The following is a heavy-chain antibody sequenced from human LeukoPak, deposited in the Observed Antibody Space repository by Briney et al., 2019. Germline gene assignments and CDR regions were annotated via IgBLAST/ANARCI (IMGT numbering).Heavy chain of an antibody. CDR1: GGSFSGYY. V-gene: IGHV4-34*01. CDR3: ARGRDSNYDI. Sequence: SETLSLTCAVYGGSFSGYYWSWIRQSPGKGLEWIGEINHSGSTNYNPSLKSRVTISVDTSKNQFSLKLSSVTAADTAVYYCARGRDSNYDIWGQGTLVTVSS. J-gene: IGHJ4*02. CDR2: INHSGST. D-gene: IGHD4-11*01.